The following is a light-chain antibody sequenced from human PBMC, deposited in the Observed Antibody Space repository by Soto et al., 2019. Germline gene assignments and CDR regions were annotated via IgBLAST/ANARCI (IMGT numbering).Light chain of an antibody. CDR1: SSDVGSYNL. J-gene: IGLJ1*01. CDR3: CSYAGSSAYV. Sequence: ALTPPASVSGSPGQSITISCTGTSSDVGSYNLVSWYQQHPGKAPKLMIYEGSKRPSGVSNRFSGSKSGNTASLTISGLQAEDEADYYCCSYAGSSAYVFGTGTKVTVL. V-gene: IGLV2-23*01. CDR2: EGS.